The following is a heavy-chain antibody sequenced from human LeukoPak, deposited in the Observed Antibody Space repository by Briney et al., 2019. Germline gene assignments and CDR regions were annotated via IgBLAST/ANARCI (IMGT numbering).Heavy chain of an antibody. CDR2: INPNSGGT. D-gene: IGHD2-15*01. CDR1: GYTFTGYY. Sequence: GASVKVSCKASGYTFTGYYMHWVRQAPGQGLEWMGWINPNSGGTNYAQKFQGRVTMTRDTSISTAYMELSRLRSDDTAVYYCARNRGYCSGGSCTLAAFDIWGQGTMVTVSS. J-gene: IGHJ3*02. CDR3: ARNRGYCSGGSCTLAAFDI. V-gene: IGHV1-2*02.